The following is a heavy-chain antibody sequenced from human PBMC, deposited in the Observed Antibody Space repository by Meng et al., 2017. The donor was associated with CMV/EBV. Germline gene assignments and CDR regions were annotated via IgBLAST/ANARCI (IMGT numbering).Heavy chain of an antibody. J-gene: IGHJ4*02. V-gene: IGHV4-34*01. CDR2: INHSGST. CDR1: GVSFSGYY. CDR3: ARYGGNPGGFDY. Sequence: TCAVYGVSFSGYYWSCIRQPPGKGLEWIGEINHSGSTNYNPSLKSRVTISVDTSKNQFSLKLSSVTAADTAVYYCARYGGNPGGFDYWGQGTLVTVSS. D-gene: IGHD4/OR15-4a*01.